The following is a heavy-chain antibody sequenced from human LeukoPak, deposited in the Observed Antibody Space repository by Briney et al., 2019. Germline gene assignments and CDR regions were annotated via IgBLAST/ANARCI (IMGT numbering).Heavy chain of an antibody. CDR3: ARDRHWTNDWVFDY. CDR1: GGSIGTYY. CDR2: IYYNGYT. Sequence: SETLSLTCTVSGGSIGTYYWSWIRQPPGKGREWIGYIYYNGYTDYNPSLKSRVTISLHTSKNQFSLKLSSVNAADTAVYYCARDRHWTNDWVFDYWGQGTLVTVSS. J-gene: IGHJ4*02. D-gene: IGHD1/OR15-1a*01. V-gene: IGHV4-59*01.